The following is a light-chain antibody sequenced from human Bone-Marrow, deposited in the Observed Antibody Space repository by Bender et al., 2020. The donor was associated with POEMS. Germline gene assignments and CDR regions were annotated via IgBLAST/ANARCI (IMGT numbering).Light chain of an antibody. Sequence: SYVMTQPPSVSVAPGQTARIPCGGNNIGSKNVHWYQQKPGQAPVLVVYDDSDRPSGIPERFSGSNSGNTATLTISRVEAGDEADYYCQVWDSSRDHPVFGGGTRLTVL. CDR1: NIGSKN. CDR2: DDS. CDR3: QVWDSSRDHPV. J-gene: IGLJ2*01. V-gene: IGLV3-21*02.